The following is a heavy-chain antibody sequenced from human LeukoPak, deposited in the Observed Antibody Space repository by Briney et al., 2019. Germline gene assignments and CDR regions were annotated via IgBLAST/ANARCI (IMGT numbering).Heavy chain of an antibody. CDR2: IFYSGNT. D-gene: IGHD6-13*01. CDR3: TRTLGQQLVNFDY. J-gene: IGHJ4*02. Sequence: SETLSLTCTVSGGSISSSRYYWGWIRQSPGKGLEWIGSIFYSGNTYYNPSLQSRVTISVDTSKNQFSLKLSSVTAADTAVYYCTRTLGQQLVNFDYWGQGALVTVSS. V-gene: IGHV4-39*01. CDR1: GGSISSSRYY.